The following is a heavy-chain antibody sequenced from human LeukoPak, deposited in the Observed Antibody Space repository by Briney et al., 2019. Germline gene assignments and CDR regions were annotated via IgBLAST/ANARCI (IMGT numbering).Heavy chain of an antibody. V-gene: IGHV4-34*01. CDR3: ARDPPRYYYDSSGYLPFDY. J-gene: IGHJ4*02. CDR2: INHSGST. Sequence: SETLSLTCAVYGGSFSGYYWSWIRQPPGKGLEWIGEINHSGSTNYNPSLKSRVTISVDTSKNQFSLKLSSVTAADTAVYYCARDPPRYYYDSSGYLPFDYWGQGTLVTVSS. D-gene: IGHD3-22*01. CDR1: GGSFSGYY.